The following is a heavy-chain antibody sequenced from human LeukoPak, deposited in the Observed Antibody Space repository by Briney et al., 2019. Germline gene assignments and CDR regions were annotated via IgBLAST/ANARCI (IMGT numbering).Heavy chain of an antibody. CDR1: GGSFSGYY. V-gene: IGHV4-34*01. Sequence: PSETLSLTCAVYGGSFSGYYWSWIRQPPGKGLEWIGEINHSGSTNYNPSLKSRVTISVDTSKNQFSLNLTFVTAADTAVYSCAREGGNPRWLDPWGQGTLVTVSS. D-gene: IGHD6-25*01. J-gene: IGHJ5*02. CDR3: AREGGNPRWLDP. CDR2: INHSGST.